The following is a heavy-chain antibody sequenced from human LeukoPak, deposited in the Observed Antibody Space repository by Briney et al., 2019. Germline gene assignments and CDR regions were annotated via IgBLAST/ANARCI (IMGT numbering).Heavy chain of an antibody. V-gene: IGHV3-21*01. J-gene: IGHJ4*02. CDR1: GFTFSSYS. D-gene: IGHD6-19*01. Sequence: PGGSLRLSCAASGFTFSSYSMHWVRQAPGKGLEWVSSISSASAYRYYADSLKGRFTISRDNAKNSLHLQMNSLRAEDSAVYYCTRGPTLIGVAGTWPLDDWGQGTLVTVSS. CDR2: ISSASAYR. CDR3: TRGPTLIGVAGTWPLDD.